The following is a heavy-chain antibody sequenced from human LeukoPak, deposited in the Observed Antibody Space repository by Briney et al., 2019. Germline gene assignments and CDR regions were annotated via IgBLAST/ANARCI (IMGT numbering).Heavy chain of an antibody. V-gene: IGHV3-33*01. D-gene: IGHD3-22*01. J-gene: IGHJ3*02. Sequence: GGSLRLSCAASGFTFSSYGMHWVRQAPGKGLEWVAVMWYDGSNKYYADSVKGRFTISRDNSKNTLYLQMNSLRAEDTAVYYCAREGWNYYDSSGWAAFDIWGQGTMVTVSS. CDR2: MWYDGSNK. CDR1: GFTFSSYG. CDR3: AREGWNYYDSSGWAAFDI.